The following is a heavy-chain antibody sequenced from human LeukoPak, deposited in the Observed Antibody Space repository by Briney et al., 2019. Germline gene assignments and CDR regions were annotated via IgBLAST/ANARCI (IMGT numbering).Heavy chain of an antibody. CDR1: GFTFSSYP. D-gene: IGHD2-2*01. Sequence: GGSLRLSCAASGFTFSSYPMTWVRQAPGKGLEWVSSISSSSSYIYYVDSVKGRFTISRDNAKNSLYLQMNSLRAEDTAVYYCARDVVPAALNWFDPWGQGTLVTVSS. V-gene: IGHV3-21*01. CDR2: ISSSSSYI. J-gene: IGHJ5*02. CDR3: ARDVVPAALNWFDP.